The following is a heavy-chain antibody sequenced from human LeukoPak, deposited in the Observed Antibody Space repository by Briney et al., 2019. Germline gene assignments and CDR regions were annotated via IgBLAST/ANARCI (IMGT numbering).Heavy chain of an antibody. J-gene: IGHJ4*02. Sequence: SGTLSLTCGVSGGSISSTNWWTWVRQPPREGLEWIGEVHLSGRTNYNPSLESRVTMSVDMSENHISLKLTSVTAADTAVYYCAREGGPYRPLDYSGQGTLVTVSS. CDR2: VHLSGRT. V-gene: IGHV4-4*02. CDR3: AREGGPYRPLDY. CDR1: GGSISSTNW.